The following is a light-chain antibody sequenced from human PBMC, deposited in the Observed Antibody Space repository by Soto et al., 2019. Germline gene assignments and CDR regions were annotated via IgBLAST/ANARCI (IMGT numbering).Light chain of an antibody. Sequence: NFMLTQPHSVSESPGKTVTISCTRSSGSIASNYVQWYQQRPGSAPTTVIYEDNQRPSGVPDRFSGSIDSSSNSASLPISGLKTEDEADYYCQSYDSSNRNVVFGGGTKLTVL. CDR1: SGSIASNY. J-gene: IGLJ2*01. CDR3: QSYDSSNRNVV. CDR2: EDN. V-gene: IGLV6-57*04.